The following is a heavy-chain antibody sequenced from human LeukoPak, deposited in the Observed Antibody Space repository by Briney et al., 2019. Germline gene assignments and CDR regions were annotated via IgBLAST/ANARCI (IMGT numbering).Heavy chain of an antibody. CDR2: IDLSDSYT. CDR1: GYNFANYW. J-gene: IGHJ5*02. Sequence: LGESLKISCKGSGYNFANYWITWVRQMPGKGLEWMGMIDLSDSYTSYSPSSQGHVTIPTDKSISTAYLHWSSLKASDTAMYFCARHFSSGWLDPWGQGTLVTVSS. CDR3: ARHFSSGWLDP. V-gene: IGHV5-10-1*01. D-gene: IGHD2/OR15-2a*01.